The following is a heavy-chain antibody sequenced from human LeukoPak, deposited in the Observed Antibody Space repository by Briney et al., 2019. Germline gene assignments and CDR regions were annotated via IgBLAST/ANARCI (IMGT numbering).Heavy chain of an antibody. CDR3: ARYCSGGSCLGDY. CDR2: ISTYNGNT. Sequence: ASVKVSCKASGYSFTGYGISWVRQAPGQGLEWMGWISTYNGNTNYAQKLQGRVTMTTDTSTSTAYMELRSLRSDDTAVYYCARYCSGGSCLGDYWGQGTLVTVSS. J-gene: IGHJ4*02. D-gene: IGHD2-15*01. V-gene: IGHV1-18*04. CDR1: GYSFTGYG.